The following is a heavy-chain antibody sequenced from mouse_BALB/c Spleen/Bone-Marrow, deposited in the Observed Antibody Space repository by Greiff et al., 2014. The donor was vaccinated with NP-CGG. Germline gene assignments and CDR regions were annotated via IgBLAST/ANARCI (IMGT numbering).Heavy chain of an antibody. J-gene: IGHJ4*01. CDR2: IHYSGTT. CDR1: GYSITSDYS. CDR3: ARFAGTPYTMDY. Sequence: EVHVVESGPDLVKPSQSLSLTCTVTGYSITSDYSWHWIRQFPGNKLEWMSYIHYSGTTVYNPSLKSRISITRDTSNNQFFLQLNSVTTEDTATYYCARFAGTPYTMDYWGQGTSVTVSS. D-gene: IGHD4-1*01. V-gene: IGHV3-1*02.